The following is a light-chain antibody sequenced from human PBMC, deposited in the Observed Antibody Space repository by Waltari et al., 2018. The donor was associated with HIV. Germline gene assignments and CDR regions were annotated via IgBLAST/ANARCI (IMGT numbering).Light chain of an antibody. CDR1: QSVSSY. V-gene: IGKV3-11*01. Sequence: EIVLTPSPATLSLSPGERATLSCRARQSVSSYLAWYQQRPGQAPRLLIYEASNRAAGIPARFSGSGSGTDFILNISSLEPEDFALYYCQRRDNWPLTFGGGTKVEIK. CDR3: QRRDNWPLT. CDR2: EAS. J-gene: IGKJ4*01.